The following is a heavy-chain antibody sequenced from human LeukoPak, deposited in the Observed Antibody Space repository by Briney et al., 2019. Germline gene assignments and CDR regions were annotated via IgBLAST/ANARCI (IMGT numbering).Heavy chain of an antibody. CDR1: SGPITSGGSF. CDR2: ISYSGRT. V-gene: IGHV4-39*02. Sequence: SETLCFTCTVSSGPITSGGSFCGWLGRPARKRLSWIGTISYSGRTYYNPSLRSRVTISVDTSKNHFSLKLSSVTATDTAVFYCARYYGGNAIFDYWGQGTLVTVSS. J-gene: IGHJ4*02. CDR3: ARYYGGNAIFDY. D-gene: IGHD4-23*01.